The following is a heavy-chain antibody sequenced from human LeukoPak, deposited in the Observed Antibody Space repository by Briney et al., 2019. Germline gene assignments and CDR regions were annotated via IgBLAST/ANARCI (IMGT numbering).Heavy chain of an antibody. CDR1: GYTFTSYG. V-gene: IGHV1-18*01. J-gene: IGHJ4*02. Sequence: EASVTVSCKPSGYTFTSYGISWVRQAPGQGLEWMGWISAYNGNTNYAQKLQGRVTMTTDTSTSTAYMELRSLRSDDTAVYYCARGSSSWGSDYWGQGTLVTVSS. CDR2: ISAYNGNT. CDR3: ARGSSSWGSDY. D-gene: IGHD6-6*01.